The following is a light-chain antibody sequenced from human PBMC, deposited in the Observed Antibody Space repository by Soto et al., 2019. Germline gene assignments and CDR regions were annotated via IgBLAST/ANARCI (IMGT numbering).Light chain of an antibody. CDR3: QQYGNSARS. Sequence: EIVLTQSPGTLSLSPGERATLSCRASQRVSSNYLAWYQQTPGQAPRLLMYGATSRATGIPDRFSGSGSGTDFTLTISRLEPEDFAVYYCQQYGNSARSFGQGAKVEIK. J-gene: IGKJ1*01. CDR1: QRVSSNY. CDR2: GAT. V-gene: IGKV3-20*01.